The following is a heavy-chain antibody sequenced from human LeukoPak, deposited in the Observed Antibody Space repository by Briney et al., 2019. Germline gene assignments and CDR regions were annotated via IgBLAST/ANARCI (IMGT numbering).Heavy chain of an antibody. Sequence: ASVKVSCKASGYTFTGYYMHWVRQAPGQGLEWMGWINPNSGGTNYAQKFQGRVTMTRDTSISTAYMELSRLRSDDTAVYYCVRECRNYYDSSGYSSFDYWGQGTLVTVSS. CDR2: INPNSGGT. D-gene: IGHD3-22*01. V-gene: IGHV1-2*02. CDR1: GYTFTGYY. J-gene: IGHJ4*02. CDR3: VRECRNYYDSSGYSSFDY.